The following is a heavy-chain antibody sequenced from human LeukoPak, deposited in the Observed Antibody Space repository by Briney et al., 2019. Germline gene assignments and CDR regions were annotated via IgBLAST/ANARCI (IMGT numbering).Heavy chain of an antibody. CDR3: ARVYRSGSYSSRYFDY. J-gene: IGHJ4*02. CDR1: GGTFSSYA. D-gene: IGHD1-26*01. Sequence: SVTVSCTASGGTFSSYAISWVRQAPGQGREWMGRIIPILGIANYAQKFQGRVTITADKSTSTAYMELSSLRSEDTAVYYCARVYRSGSYSSRYFDYWGQGTLVTVSS. V-gene: IGHV1-69*04. CDR2: IIPILGIA.